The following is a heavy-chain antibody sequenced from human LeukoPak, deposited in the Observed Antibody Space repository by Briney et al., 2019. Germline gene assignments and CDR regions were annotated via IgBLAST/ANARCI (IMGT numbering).Heavy chain of an antibody. V-gene: IGHV1-69*05. CDR2: IIPIFGTA. CDR3: ARDRGYSYGYFDY. D-gene: IGHD5-18*01. CDR1: GGTFSSYA. J-gene: IGHJ4*02. Sequence: ASVKVSCKASGGTFSSYAISWVRQAPGQGLEWMGGIIPIFGTANYAQKFQGRVTMTRDMSTSTVYMELSSLRSEDTAVYYCARDRGYSYGYFDYWGQGTLVTVSS.